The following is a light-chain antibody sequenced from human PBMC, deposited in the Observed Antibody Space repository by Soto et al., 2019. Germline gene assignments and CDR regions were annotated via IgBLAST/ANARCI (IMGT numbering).Light chain of an antibody. CDR1: QSVSSD. Sequence: EIVMTQSPATLSVSPGERAILSCRASQSVSSDLAWYQQKPGQAPRLLIYGASTRATGIPARFSGSGSGTEFSLTISSLQSEDFAVYSCQQYYDWPWTFGHGTKVEIK. V-gene: IGKV3-15*01. J-gene: IGKJ1*01. CDR2: GAS. CDR3: QQYYDWPWT.